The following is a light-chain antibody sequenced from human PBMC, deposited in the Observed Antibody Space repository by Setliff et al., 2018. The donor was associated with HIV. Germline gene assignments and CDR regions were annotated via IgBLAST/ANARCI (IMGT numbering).Light chain of an antibody. CDR1: SSDIGTYNY. Sequence: QSALAQPRSVSGSPGQSVTFSCTGSSSDIGTYNYVSWYQQHPGKAPKLMIYDVSRRPSGVPDRFSGSKSGNTASLTISGLQADDEADYYCCSYAGSYTYIFGTGTK. V-gene: IGLV2-11*01. CDR2: DVS. CDR3: CSYAGSYTYI. J-gene: IGLJ1*01.